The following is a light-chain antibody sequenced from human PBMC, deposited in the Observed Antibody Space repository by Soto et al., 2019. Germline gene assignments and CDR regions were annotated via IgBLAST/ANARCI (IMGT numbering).Light chain of an antibody. CDR3: QQYGDLPIT. CDR1: QSVSANY. J-gene: IGKJ4*01. CDR2: GAS. V-gene: IGKV3-20*01. Sequence: EVVLPQSPGTLSLSPGERATLSCRASQSVSANYLAWYQQKPGQAPWLLISGASNRATGIPDRFSGRGSGTDFTLTINRLEPEDFAVYFCQQYGDLPITFGGGTKVEIK.